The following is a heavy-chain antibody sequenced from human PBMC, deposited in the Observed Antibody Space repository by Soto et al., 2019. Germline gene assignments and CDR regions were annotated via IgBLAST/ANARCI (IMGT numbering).Heavy chain of an antibody. J-gene: IGHJ5*02. CDR3: ARFDIGALDP. D-gene: IGHD2-15*01. CDR1: GYSFTTYW. CDR2: IDPSDSYT. Sequence: EVQLVQSGAEVKKPGESLRISCKGSGYSFTTYWISWVRQMPGKGLEWMGRIDPSDSYTNYSPSFQGHVTISADKSISTAYPPWSSLKASDTAMYYCARFDIGALDPWGQGTLVTVSS. V-gene: IGHV5-10-1*01.